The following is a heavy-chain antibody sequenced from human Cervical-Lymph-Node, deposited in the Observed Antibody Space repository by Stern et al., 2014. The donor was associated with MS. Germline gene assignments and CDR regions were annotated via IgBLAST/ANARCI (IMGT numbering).Heavy chain of an antibody. J-gene: IGHJ4*02. CDR2: VSYDGTQR. CDR3: ARGGRGVGLEY. V-gene: IGHV3-30-3*01. CDR1: GFTFSTYA. Sequence: VKLVESGGGVVQPGRSLSLSCVASGFTFSTYAMHLVRQAPGKGLAWVAFVSYDGTQRNSTDSVKARFTISRDNSKNTLYLHMNSLRDEDTAVYFCARGGRGVGLEYWGQGALVTVSS. D-gene: IGHD3-10*01.